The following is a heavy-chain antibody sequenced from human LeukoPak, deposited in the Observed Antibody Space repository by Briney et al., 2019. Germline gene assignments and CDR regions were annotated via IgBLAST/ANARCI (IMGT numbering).Heavy chain of an antibody. Sequence: GGSLRLSCAASGFTFNNYGMHWVRQAPGKGLQWVAFIRFNGSNKFYADSVKGRFTISRDNSKNTLYLQMNSLRAEDTAVYYCAKYDFWSGYIDSWGQGTLVIVSS. CDR2: IRFNGSNK. J-gene: IGHJ4*02. V-gene: IGHV3-30*02. CDR3: AKYDFWSGYIDS. D-gene: IGHD3-3*01. CDR1: GFTFNNYG.